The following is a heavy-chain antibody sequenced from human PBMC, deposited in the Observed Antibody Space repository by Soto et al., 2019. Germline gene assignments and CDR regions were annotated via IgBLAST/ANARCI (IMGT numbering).Heavy chain of an antibody. J-gene: IGHJ4*02. CDR3: ARDGGFGELKY. Sequence: SVKVSCKASGETFSGYPINWVRQAPGEGLEWMGRIIPVFGTTNDAQRFEGRVTFTADESTNTAYMELRGLLSEDTAVYYCARDGGFGELKYWGPGTLVTVSS. CDR2: IIPVFGTT. V-gene: IGHV1-69*13. CDR1: GETFSGYP. D-gene: IGHD3-10*01.